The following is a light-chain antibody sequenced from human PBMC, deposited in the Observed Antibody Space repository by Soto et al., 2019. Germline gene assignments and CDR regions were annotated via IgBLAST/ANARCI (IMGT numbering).Light chain of an antibody. CDR3: QSYDSSLSVV. CDR2: GNS. Sequence: QSVLTQPPSVSGAPGQRVTISCTGSSSNIGAGYDVHWYQQLPGTAPKLLIYGNSNRPSGVPDRFSGSKSGTSASLAITGLVAEDQADYYCQSYDSSLSVVFGRGTKLTVL. CDR1: SSNIGAGYD. J-gene: IGLJ2*01. V-gene: IGLV1-40*01.